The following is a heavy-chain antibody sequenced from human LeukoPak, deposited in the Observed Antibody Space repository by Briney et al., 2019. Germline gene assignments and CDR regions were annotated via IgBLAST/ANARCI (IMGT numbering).Heavy chain of an antibody. Sequence: ASLKLSCKASGYTFTSYDINWVRQATGQGLEWMAWMNANGGNTGYAQQFQGRVTIPRNTSISTPYMELSSLRSEDTAVYYCASGLLVLDYWGQGTLVTVSS. CDR3: ASGLLVLDY. CDR2: MNANGGNT. D-gene: IGHD1-14*01. J-gene: IGHJ4*02. CDR1: GYTFTSYD. V-gene: IGHV1-8*01.